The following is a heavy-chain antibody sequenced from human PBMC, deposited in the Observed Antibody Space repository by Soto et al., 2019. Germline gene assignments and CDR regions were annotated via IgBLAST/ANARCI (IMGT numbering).Heavy chain of an antibody. CDR1: GFTFSSYE. D-gene: IGHD6-13*01. CDR3: ARERTGGAAGSYYYYGMDV. J-gene: IGHJ6*02. CDR2: ISSSGSTI. Sequence: PGGSLRLSCAASGFTFSSYEMNWVRQAPGKGLEWVSYISSSGSTIYYADSVKGRFTISRDNAKNSLYLQMNSLRAEDTAVYYCARERTGGAAGSYYYYGMDVWGQGTTVTVSS. V-gene: IGHV3-48*03.